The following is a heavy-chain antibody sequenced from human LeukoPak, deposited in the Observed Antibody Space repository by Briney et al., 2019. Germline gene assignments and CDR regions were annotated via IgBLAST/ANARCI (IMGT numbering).Heavy chain of an antibody. D-gene: IGHD6-13*01. CDR2: IYTSGST. V-gene: IGHV4-4*07. CDR1: GVSISSYY. CDR3: ARMKVDVAAAGSYWYFDL. J-gene: IGHJ2*01. Sequence: SETLSLTCTVSGVSISSYYWSWIRQPAGKGLEWIGRIYTSGSTNYNPSLKSRVTMSVDTSKNQFSLKLSSVTAADTAVYYCARMKVDVAAAGSYWYFDLWGRGTLVTVSS.